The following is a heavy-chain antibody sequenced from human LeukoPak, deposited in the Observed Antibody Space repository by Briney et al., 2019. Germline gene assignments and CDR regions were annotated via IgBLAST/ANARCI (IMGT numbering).Heavy chain of an antibody. CDR3: VLAMGEYFDY. Sequence: ASVTVSCTASGYTFTDHYIHWVRQAPGQGLEWMGWTNPYSGGTNYAQKFQGRVTMSRDTSITTAYMELRRLMSDDSAVYYCVLAMGEYFDYWGQGTLVTVSS. J-gene: IGHJ4*02. CDR1: GYTFTDHY. D-gene: IGHD2/OR15-2a*01. CDR2: TNPYSGGT. V-gene: IGHV1-2*02.